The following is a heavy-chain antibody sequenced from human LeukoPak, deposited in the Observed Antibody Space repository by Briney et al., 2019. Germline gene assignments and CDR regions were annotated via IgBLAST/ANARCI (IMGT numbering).Heavy chain of an antibody. CDR2: ISGSGGST. CDR3: VKDLFWLTSTPY. D-gene: IGHD3-3*01. CDR1: GFTFSSYA. J-gene: IGHJ4*02. Sequence: GGSLRLSCAASGFTFSSYAMSWVRQAPGKGLEWVSAISGSGGSTYYADSVKGRFTISRDNSKNTLYLQMNSLRAEDTAVYYCVKDLFWLTSTPYGGQEPRFPVS. V-gene: IGHV3-23*01.